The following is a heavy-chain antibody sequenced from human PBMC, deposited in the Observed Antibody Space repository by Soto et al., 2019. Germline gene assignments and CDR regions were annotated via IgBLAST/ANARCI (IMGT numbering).Heavy chain of an antibody. CDR2: VYSGGAT. D-gene: IGHD3-10*01. CDR1: GFSVSRNY. J-gene: IGHJ4*02. CDR3: ARVPGRL. V-gene: IGHV3-53*02. Sequence: QLVETGGGLIQPGTSLTLSCAASGFSVSRNYMTWVRQAPGKGLEWVSFVYSGGATFYADSVKGRFILSRDDSQNTMYLQMNNLRADDTAVYYCARVPGRLWGRGTLVPVAS.